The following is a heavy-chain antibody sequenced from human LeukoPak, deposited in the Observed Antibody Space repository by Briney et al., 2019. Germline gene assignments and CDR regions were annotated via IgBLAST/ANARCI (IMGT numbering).Heavy chain of an antibody. Sequence: GGSLRLSCAASGFTFSSYGMHWVRQAPGKGLEWVAVIWYDGSKEYYADSVKGRFTISRDNSKNTLYLQMNRLRVEDTAVYYCARGPIAAASTGNRNEDYWGQGTLVTVSS. V-gene: IGHV3-33*01. J-gene: IGHJ4*02. CDR3: ARGPIAAASTGNRNEDY. D-gene: IGHD6-13*01. CDR2: IWYDGSKE. CDR1: GFTFSSYG.